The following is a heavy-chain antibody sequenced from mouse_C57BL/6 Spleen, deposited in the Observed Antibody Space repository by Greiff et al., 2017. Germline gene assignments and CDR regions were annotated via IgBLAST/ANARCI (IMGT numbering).Heavy chain of an antibody. V-gene: IGHV1-42*01. CDR1: GYSFTGYY. J-gene: IGHJ1*03. Sequence: VQLQQSGPELVKPGASVKISCKASGYSFTGYYMNWVKQSPEKSLEWIGEINPSTGGTTYNQKFKAKATLTVDKSSSTAYMQLKSLTSEDSAVYYCARSHGSSYGYFDVWGTGTTVTVSS. D-gene: IGHD1-1*01. CDR3: ARSHGSSYGYFDV. CDR2: INPSTGGT.